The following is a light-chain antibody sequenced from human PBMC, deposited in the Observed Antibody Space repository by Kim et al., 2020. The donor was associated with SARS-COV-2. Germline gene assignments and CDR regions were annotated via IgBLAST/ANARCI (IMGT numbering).Light chain of an antibody. CDR3: MIWHSSAVV. V-gene: IGLV5-45*03. CDR1: SGINVGTYR. Sequence: QPVLTQPSSLSASPGASASLTCTLRSGINVGTYRIYWYQQKPGSPPQYLLRYKSDSDKQQGSGVPSRFSGSKDAWANAGILSISGLQSEDEADYYCMIWHSSAVVFGGGTKLTVL. J-gene: IGLJ2*01. CDR2: YKSDSDK.